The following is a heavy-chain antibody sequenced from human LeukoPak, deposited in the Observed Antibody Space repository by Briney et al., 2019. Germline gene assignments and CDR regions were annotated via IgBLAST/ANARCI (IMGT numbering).Heavy chain of an antibody. D-gene: IGHD5-18*01. V-gene: IGHV3-30*04. J-gene: IGHJ4*02. CDR2: ISYDGSNK. CDR3: AVTVVDTAEF. CDR1: GFTFSSYA. Sequence: GGSLRLSCAASGFTFSSYAMHWVRQAPGKGLEWVAVISYDGSNKYYADSVKGRFTISRDDSKNTLYLQMNSLRAEDTAVYYCAVTVVDTAEFWGQGTLVTVSS.